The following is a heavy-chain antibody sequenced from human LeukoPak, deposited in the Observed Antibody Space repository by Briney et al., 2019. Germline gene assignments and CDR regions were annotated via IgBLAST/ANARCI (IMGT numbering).Heavy chain of an antibody. CDR3: ARGPCTGGVCYNGFDI. D-gene: IGHD2-8*02. J-gene: IGHJ3*02. CDR1: GGTCSSYA. Sequence: GASVKVSCKASGGTCSSYAISWVRQAPGQGLEWMGGIIPIFGTANYAQKFQGRVTITADESTSTAYMELSSLRSEDTAVYYCARGPCTGGVCYNGFDIWGQGTMVTVSS. V-gene: IGHV1-69*13. CDR2: IIPIFGTA.